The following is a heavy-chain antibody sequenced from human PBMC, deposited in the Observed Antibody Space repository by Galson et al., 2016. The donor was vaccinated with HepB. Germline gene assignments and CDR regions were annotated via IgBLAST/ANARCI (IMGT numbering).Heavy chain of an antibody. D-gene: IGHD2-2*01. CDR1: GYTLIELS. J-gene: IGHJ6*02. V-gene: IGHV1-24*01. CDR2: FDPEEGET. CDR3: ATVGLSNGDIEIVAAATYNYAMDV. Sequence: SVKVSCKVSGYTLIELSMHWVRQSPGKGLEWMGGFDPEEGETIYAQRFQGRVTMTEDTSTDTAYMELSSLRSEDTAVYYCATVGLSNGDIEIVAAATYNYAMDVWGQGTTVTVSS.